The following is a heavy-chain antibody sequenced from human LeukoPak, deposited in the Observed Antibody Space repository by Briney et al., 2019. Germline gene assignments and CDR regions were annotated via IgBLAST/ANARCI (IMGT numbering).Heavy chain of an antibody. D-gene: IGHD1-14*01. V-gene: IGHV4-34*01. CDR3: ARGRNWQTFYHFCMDV. J-gene: IGHJ6*03. CDR2: INHSADP. CDR1: GGSFSGYY. Sequence: SETLSLTRDVSGGSFSGYYWTWIRQPPGKGLEWMGEINHSADPNYNPSLKTRLSLSIDTSKNQISLKMRSVTAADTAVYYCARGRNWQTFYHFCMDVWGNGTTVTVSS.